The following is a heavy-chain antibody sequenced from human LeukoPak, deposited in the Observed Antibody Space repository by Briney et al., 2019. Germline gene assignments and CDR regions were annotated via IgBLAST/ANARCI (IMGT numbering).Heavy chain of an antibody. V-gene: IGHV3-43*01. CDR3: AKEGSIAAAGTRGYYYYMDV. CDR2: ISWDGGST. CDR1: GFTFDDYT. J-gene: IGHJ6*03. D-gene: IGHD6-13*01. Sequence: GGSLRLSCAASGFTFDDYTMHWVRQAPGKGLEWVSLISWDGGSTYYADSVKGRFTISRDNSKNSPYLQMNSLRTEDTALYYCAKEGSIAAAGTRGYYYYMDVWGKGTTVTVSS.